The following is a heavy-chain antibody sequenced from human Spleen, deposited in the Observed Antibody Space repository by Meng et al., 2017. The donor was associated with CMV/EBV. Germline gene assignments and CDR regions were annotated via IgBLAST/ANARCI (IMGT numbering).Heavy chain of an antibody. D-gene: IGHD2-15*01. Sequence: ASVKVSCKASGHTVMNFYIHWVRQAPGPGLEWMGMINPIGGSATYAQKFQDRVIMTRDTSTSTFYMDLNSLTFEDTAIYYCVRDPRRKWSFDYWGQGTLVTVSS. J-gene: IGHJ4*02. CDR3: VRDPRRKWSFDY. V-gene: IGHV1-46*01. CDR2: INPIGGSA. CDR1: GHTVMNFY.